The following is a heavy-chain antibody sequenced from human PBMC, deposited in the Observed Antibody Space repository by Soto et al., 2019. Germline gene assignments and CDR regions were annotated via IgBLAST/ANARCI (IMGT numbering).Heavy chain of an antibody. CDR1: GYSFTSYW. Sequence: GESLKISCKGSGYSFTSYWIAWVREMPGKGLEWMGNIYPGDSDTRYSLPFQGQVTISADKSFSTAYLQWSSLKASDTAMYYCARPGNGYKAIYYGLDVWGQGTTVTVSS. V-gene: IGHV5-51*01. CDR3: ARPGNGYKAIYYGLDV. CDR2: IYPGDSDT. D-gene: IGHD5-18*01. J-gene: IGHJ6*02.